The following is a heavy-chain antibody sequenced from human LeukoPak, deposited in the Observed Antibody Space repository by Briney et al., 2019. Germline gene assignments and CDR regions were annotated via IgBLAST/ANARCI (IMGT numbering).Heavy chain of an antibody. CDR2: IYHSGST. J-gene: IGHJ4*02. CDR1: GYSISSGYY. V-gene: IGHV4-38-2*02. CDR3: ARAPKTGRVDY. Sequence: SETLSLTCTVSGYSISSGYYWGWIRQPPGKGLEWIGSIYHSGSTYYNPSLKSRVTISVDTSKNQFSLKLSSVTAADTAVYYCARAPKTGRVDYWGQGTLVTVSS. D-gene: IGHD7-27*01.